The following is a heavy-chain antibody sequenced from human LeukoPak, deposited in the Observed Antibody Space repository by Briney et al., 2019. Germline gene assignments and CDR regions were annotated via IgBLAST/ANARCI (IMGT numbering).Heavy chain of an antibody. Sequence: PGGSLRLSCAASGFTFSSYSMNWVRQAPGKGLEWVSSITSSSDYIYYAASVMGRFTISRDNAKNSLYLQMNSLRTEDTAVYYCARHPLSRLMEWLVDDWGQGTLVTVSS. V-gene: IGHV3-21*01. J-gene: IGHJ4*02. D-gene: IGHD3-3*01. CDR2: ITSSSDYI. CDR1: GFTFSSYS. CDR3: ARHPLSRLMEWLVDD.